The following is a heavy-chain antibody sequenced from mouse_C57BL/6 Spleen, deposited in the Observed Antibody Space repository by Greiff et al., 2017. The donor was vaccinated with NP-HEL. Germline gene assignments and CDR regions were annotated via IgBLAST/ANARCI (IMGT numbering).Heavy chain of an antibody. J-gene: IGHJ1*03. CDR2: INYDGSST. D-gene: IGHD1-1*01. V-gene: IGHV5-16*01. CDR1: GFTFSDYY. Sequence: EVQLVESEGGLVQPGSSMKLSCTASGFTFSDYYMAWVRQVPEKGLEWVANINYDGSSTYYLDSLKSRFIISRDNAKNILYLQMSSLKSEDTATYYCARERSSYWYFDVWGTGTTVTVSS. CDR3: ARERSSYWYFDV.